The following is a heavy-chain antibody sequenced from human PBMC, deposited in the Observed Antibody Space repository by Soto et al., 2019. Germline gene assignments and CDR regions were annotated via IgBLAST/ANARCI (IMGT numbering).Heavy chain of an antibody. CDR2: IDPRDSYT. J-gene: IGHJ6*02. CDR3: AGPQYCSSLHCRPANITPFYYYAMGV. V-gene: IGHV5-10-1*01. D-gene: IGHD2-2*01. Sequence: GHSLKISCNGFGYSFATYNHWMSWVRQIPGQGLASMRGIDPRDSYTNYSPSFQGHVTISADKSINTAYLQWSSLKASDTAMYFCAGPQYCSSLHCRPANITPFYYYAMGVWGQGITLTVS. CDR1: GYSFATYNHW.